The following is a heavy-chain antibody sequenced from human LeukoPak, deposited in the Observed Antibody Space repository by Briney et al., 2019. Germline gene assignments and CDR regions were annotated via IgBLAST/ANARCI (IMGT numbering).Heavy chain of an antibody. V-gene: IGHV3-7*01. J-gene: IGHJ3*02. CDR1: GFTFSSYW. Sequence: GGSLRLPCAASGFTFSSYWMSWVRQAPGKGLEWMTSKKQDGSETRYVDSVKGRFTIFRDNTKTSLFLHMNSLRAEDTAVYYCARYGLGDTFDIWGQGTVVTVSS. D-gene: IGHD4-17*01. CDR3: ARYGLGDTFDI. CDR2: KKQDGSET.